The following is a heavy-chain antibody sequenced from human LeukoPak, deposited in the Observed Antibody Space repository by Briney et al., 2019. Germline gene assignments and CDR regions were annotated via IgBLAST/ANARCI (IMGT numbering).Heavy chain of an antibody. Sequence: ASVKVSCKASGYSFTGHDINWVRQATGQGLEWMGRMKPNNGKTGYAQKFQGRVTMTSDTSISTAYMELSSLKSEDTAVYYCVRWADTPFDYWGQGTLVTVSS. V-gene: IGHV1-8*01. J-gene: IGHJ4*02. CDR1: GYSFTGHD. D-gene: IGHD5-18*01. CDR3: VRWADTPFDY. CDR2: MKPNNGKT.